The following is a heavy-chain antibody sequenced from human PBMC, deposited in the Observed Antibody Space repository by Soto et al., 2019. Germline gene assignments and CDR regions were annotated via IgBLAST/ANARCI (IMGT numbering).Heavy chain of an antibody. CDR3: ARVWGWYSSGWYYFDY. D-gene: IGHD6-19*01. CDR1: GYTFTSYG. Sequence: QVQLVQSGAEVKKPGASVKVSCKASGYTFTSYGISWVRQAPGQGLEWMGWISAYNGNTNYAQKLQGRVTMTTDTXTXXAYMERRSLRSDDKAVYYCARVWGWYSSGWYYFDYWGQGTLVTVSS. CDR2: ISAYNGNT. V-gene: IGHV1-18*01. J-gene: IGHJ4*02.